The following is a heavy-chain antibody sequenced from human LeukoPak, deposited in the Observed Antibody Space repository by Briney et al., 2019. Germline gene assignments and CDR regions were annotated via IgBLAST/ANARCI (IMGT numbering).Heavy chain of an antibody. CDR3: ARDNYGYNFFDY. Sequence: SETLSLTCTVSGGSISSYYWSWIRQPPGKGLEWIGYINYSGNTNYNPSLKSRITISVETSKNQFSLKLSSVTAADTAVYYCARDNYGYNFFDYWGQGTLVKVSS. CDR2: INYSGNT. CDR1: GGSISSYY. J-gene: IGHJ4*02. V-gene: IGHV4-59*01. D-gene: IGHD5-24*01.